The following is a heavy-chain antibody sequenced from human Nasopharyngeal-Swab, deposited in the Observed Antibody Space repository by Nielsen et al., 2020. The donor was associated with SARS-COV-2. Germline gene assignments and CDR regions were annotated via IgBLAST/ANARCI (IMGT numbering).Heavy chain of an antibody. CDR2: ISGSGGST. CDR1: GFTFSTYA. Sequence: GESLKISCAVSGFTFSTYAMSWVRQAPGKGPEWVSHISGSGGSTYYADSVKGRFTISRDNSKNTLYLQMNSLRVEDTAVYYCAKSRSGWSAAGVFDIWGQGTMVTVSS. J-gene: IGHJ3*02. V-gene: IGHV3-23*01. D-gene: IGHD6-19*01. CDR3: AKSRSGWSAAGVFDI.